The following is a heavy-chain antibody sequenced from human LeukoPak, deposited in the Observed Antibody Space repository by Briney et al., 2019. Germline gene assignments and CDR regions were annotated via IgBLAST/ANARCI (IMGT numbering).Heavy chain of an antibody. V-gene: IGHV3-74*01. D-gene: IGHD3-10*01. Sequence: PGGSLRLSCAASGFTFSSYWMHWVRQAPGKGLLWVSRINSDGSRTNYADSMKGRFTVSRDNGKNTLYLQMNSLRAEDTAVYYCARDQYYFGSGKEHAFDIWGQGTMVTVSS. CDR3: ARDQYYFGSGKEHAFDI. CDR1: GFTFSSYW. CDR2: INSDGSRT. J-gene: IGHJ3*02.